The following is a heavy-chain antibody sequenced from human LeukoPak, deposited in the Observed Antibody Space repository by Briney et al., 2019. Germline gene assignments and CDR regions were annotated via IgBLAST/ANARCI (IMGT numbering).Heavy chain of an antibody. V-gene: IGHV3-23*01. D-gene: IGHD3-9*01. CDR3: ASRQYDILTGYDGALDI. CDR2: ISASVGST. CDR1: GFTFSTFA. Sequence: GGSLIHSCAASGFTFSTFAMSWVRQAPGKVLEWVSIISASVGSTYYADSVKGRFTISRDNSKNTLYLQMNSLRAEDTAVYYCASRQYDILTGYDGALDIWGQGTMVTVSS. J-gene: IGHJ3*02.